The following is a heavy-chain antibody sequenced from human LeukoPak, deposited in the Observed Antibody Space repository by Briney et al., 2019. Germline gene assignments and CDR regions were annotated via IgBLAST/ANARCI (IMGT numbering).Heavy chain of an antibody. Sequence: GGSLRLSCAASGFTFSSYWMHWVRQAPGKGLVWVSRINSDGSSTSYADSVKGRFTISRDNAKNTLYLQMNSLRAEDTAVYYCARAENKGYCSGGSCYPTDYWGQGTLVTVSS. CDR1: GFTFSSYW. D-gene: IGHD2-15*01. J-gene: IGHJ4*02. V-gene: IGHV3-74*01. CDR2: INSDGSST. CDR3: ARAENKGYCSGGSCYPTDY.